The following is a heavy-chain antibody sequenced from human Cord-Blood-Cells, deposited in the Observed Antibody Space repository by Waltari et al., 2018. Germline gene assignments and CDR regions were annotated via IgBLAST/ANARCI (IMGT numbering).Heavy chain of an antibody. Sequence: RQAPGKGLEWVSAISGSGGSTYYADSVKGRFTISRDNSKNTLYLQMNSLRAEDTAVYYCAKELRVGRHLTPPGYWGQGTLVTVSS. V-gene: IGHV3-23*01. CDR3: AKELRVGRHLTPPGY. CDR2: ISGSGGST. D-gene: IGHD3-10*01. J-gene: IGHJ4*02.